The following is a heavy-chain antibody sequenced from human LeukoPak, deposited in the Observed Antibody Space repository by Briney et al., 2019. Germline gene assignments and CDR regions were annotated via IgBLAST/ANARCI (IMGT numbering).Heavy chain of an antibody. J-gene: IGHJ3*02. CDR3: ARHGGYCGGDCHDAFDI. CDR1: GFTFSSYW. Sequence: GGSLRLSCAASGFTFSSYWMHWVRQAPGKGLVWVSRINSDGSSTSYTDSVKGRFTISRDNAKNTLYLQMNSLRAEDTAVYYCARHGGYCGGDCHDAFDIWGQGTMVTVSS. V-gene: IGHV3-74*01. CDR2: INSDGSST. D-gene: IGHD2-21*02.